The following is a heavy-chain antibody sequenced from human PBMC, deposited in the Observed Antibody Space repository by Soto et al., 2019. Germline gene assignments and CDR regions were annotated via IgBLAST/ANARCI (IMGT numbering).Heavy chain of an antibody. Sequence: EVEVVESGGDVVKPGGSLRLSCAASGFTFRNAWMSWVRQAPGKGLECVGRIKRIGDGGTTAYGTRVKDRFIISRDDSKKIIHLQMNSLKTEDSAVYYCDTSLVGGNGCNIWGKWTMV. V-gene: IGHV3-15*01. D-gene: IGHD1-26*01. J-gene: IGHJ3*02. CDR2: IKRIGDGGTT. CDR3: DTSLVGGNGCNI. CDR1: GFTFRNAW.